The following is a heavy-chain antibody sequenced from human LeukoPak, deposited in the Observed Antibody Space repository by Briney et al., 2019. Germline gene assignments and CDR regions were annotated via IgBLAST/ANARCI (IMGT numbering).Heavy chain of an antibody. CDR1: GGSISPYY. D-gene: IGHD5-18*01. Sequence: KSSETLSLTCTVSGGSISPYYWSWIRQPPGKGLEWIGYIYYSGSTNYNPSLNSRVTISVGTSKNQFSLKLSSVTAADTAVYYCARAKGYNYHFDYWGQGTLVTVSS. V-gene: IGHV4-59*01. CDR3: ARAKGYNYHFDY. J-gene: IGHJ4*02. CDR2: IYYSGST.